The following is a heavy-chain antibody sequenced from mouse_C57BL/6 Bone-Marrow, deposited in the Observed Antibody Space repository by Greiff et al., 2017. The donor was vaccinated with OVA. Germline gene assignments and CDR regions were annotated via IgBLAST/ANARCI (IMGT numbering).Heavy chain of an antibody. Sequence: EVQRVESGGGLVQPGGSMKLSCVASGFTFSNYWMNWVRQSPEKGLEWVAQIRLKSDNYATHYAESVKGRFTISRDDSKSSVYLQMNNLRAEDTGIYYCTVTTVVAPYWYFDVWGTGTTVTVSS. J-gene: IGHJ1*03. D-gene: IGHD1-1*01. CDR2: IRLKSDNYAT. CDR3: TVTTVVAPYWYFDV. V-gene: IGHV6-3*01. CDR1: GFTFSNYW.